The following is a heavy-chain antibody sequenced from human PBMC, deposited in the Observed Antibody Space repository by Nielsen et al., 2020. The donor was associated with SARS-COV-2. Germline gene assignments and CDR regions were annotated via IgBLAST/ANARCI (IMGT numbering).Heavy chain of an antibody. V-gene: IGHV1-46*01. D-gene: IGHD3-22*01. Sequence: ASVKVSCKASGYTFTIYYIHWVRQAPGQGLEWMGIINPSGGSTGYAQKFQGRVTMTRDTSTSTVYMELSSLRSEDTAVYYCARDSSGTYRRVDYWGQGTLVTVSS. J-gene: IGHJ4*02. CDR1: GYTFTIYY. CDR2: INPSGGST. CDR3: ARDSSGTYRRVDY.